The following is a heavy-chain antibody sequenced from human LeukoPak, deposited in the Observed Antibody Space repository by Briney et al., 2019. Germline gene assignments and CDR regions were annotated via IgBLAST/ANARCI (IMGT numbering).Heavy chain of an antibody. CDR1: GGTFSSYA. Sequence: ASVKVSCKASGGTFSSYAISWVRQAPGQGLEWMGGIIPIFGTANYAQKFQGRVTITTDESTSTGYMELSSLRSEDTAVYYCASLGYCSGGSCYFWGQGTLVTVSS. D-gene: IGHD2-15*01. CDR3: ASLGYCSGGSCYF. CDR2: IIPIFGTA. V-gene: IGHV1-69*05. J-gene: IGHJ4*02.